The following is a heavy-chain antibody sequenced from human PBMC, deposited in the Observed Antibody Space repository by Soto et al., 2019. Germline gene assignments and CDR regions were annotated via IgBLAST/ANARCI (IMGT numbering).Heavy chain of an antibody. CDR3: AKRPGRLVVTDNDWFEP. CDR2: ISGSGGST. V-gene: IGHV3-23*01. Sequence: GGSLRLSCAASGFTFISYAMSWVLQTPWKGLEWVSAISGSGGSTYYADSVKGRFTISRDNSKNTLYLQMNSLRAEDTAVYYCAKRPGRLVVTDNDWFEPWGQGTLVNVSS. J-gene: IGHJ5*02. D-gene: IGHD2-2*01. CDR1: GFTFISYA.